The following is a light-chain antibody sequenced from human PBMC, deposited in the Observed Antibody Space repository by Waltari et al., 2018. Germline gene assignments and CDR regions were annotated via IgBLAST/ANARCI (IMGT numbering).Light chain of an antibody. V-gene: IGLV3-21*04. Sequence: SYRLTQPPSVSVAPGKTARLSCGGANIGTKSVHWYQHTPGQAPVLVLYLDSHRPSGVSERFSGSNSGNTATLTIIRVEVGDEADYYCQVCGTSCDHPVFGGGTKLTVL. CDR2: LDS. J-gene: IGLJ3*02. CDR3: QVCGTSCDHPV. CDR1: NIGTKS.